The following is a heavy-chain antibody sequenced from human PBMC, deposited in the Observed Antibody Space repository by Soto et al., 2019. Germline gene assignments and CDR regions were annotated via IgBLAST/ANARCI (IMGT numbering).Heavy chain of an antibody. CDR3: ARVERGTATTVVYAFDI. CDR2: MSHSGGT. D-gene: IGHD1-1*01. CDR1: GGFVTSGSYY. V-gene: IGHV4-34*01. J-gene: IGHJ3*02. Sequence: QVQLQQWGAGLLKPSETLSLTCAVYGGFVTSGSYYWSWLRQPPGKGLEWIGEMSHSGGTHFNPCLKSRVTISVDTSKNQFTLKMSSVTAADTALYYCARVERGTATTVVYAFDIWGPGTMVTVSS.